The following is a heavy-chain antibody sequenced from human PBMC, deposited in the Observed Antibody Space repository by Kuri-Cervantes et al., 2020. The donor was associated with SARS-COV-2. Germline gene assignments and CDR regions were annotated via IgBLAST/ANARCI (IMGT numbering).Heavy chain of an antibody. CDR1: GGSISSYY. Sequence: SETLSLTCTVSGGSISSYYWSWIRQPPGKGLGWIGYIYYSGSTNYNPSLKSRVTISVDTSKNQFSLKLSSVTAADTAVYYCARERGRDCSGGSCYFDYWGQGTLVTVSS. CDR3: ARERGRDCSGGSCYFDY. J-gene: IGHJ4*02. D-gene: IGHD2-15*01. CDR2: IYYSGST. V-gene: IGHV4-59*01.